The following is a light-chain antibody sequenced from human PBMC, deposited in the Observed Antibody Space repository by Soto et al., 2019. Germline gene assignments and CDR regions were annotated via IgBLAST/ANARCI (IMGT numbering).Light chain of an antibody. CDR1: QSVGNRY. CDR3: QQYDTSPPT. J-gene: IGKJ1*01. CDR2: GAS. V-gene: IGKV3-20*01. Sequence: PGERATLSCRASQSVGNRYLAWHQQKPGQAPRLLVYGASSRATGIPDRFSGSGSETDFTLIISRLEPEDVAVYYCQQYDTSPPTFGQGTKVELK.